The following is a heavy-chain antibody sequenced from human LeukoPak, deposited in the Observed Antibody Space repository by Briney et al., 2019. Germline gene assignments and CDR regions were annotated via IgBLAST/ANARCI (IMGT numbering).Heavy chain of an antibody. V-gene: IGHV1-2*02. CDR1: GYIFTGYY. CDR2: INANSGTT. CDR3: ARDLMTTPTWDFDY. Sequence: ASVKVSCKGSGYIFTGYYMHWVRQAPGQGLEWMGWINANSGTTNYAQKFQGRVTVTRDTSISTAYMKLSRLESDDTAVYYCARDLMTTPTWDFDYWGQGTLVTVAS. J-gene: IGHJ4*02. D-gene: IGHD3-16*01.